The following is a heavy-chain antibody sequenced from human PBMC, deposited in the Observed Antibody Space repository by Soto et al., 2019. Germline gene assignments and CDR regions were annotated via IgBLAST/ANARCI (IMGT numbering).Heavy chain of an antibody. V-gene: IGHV1-8*01. CDR3: ARAVYGDYVGRYYYYGMDV. D-gene: IGHD4-17*01. CDR1: GYTFTSYD. Sequence: ASVKVSCKASGYTFTSYDINWVRQATGQGLEWMGWMNPNSGNTGYAQKFQGRVTMTRNTSISTAYMELSSLRSEETAVYYCARAVYGDYVGRYYYYGMDVWGQGTTVTVSS. J-gene: IGHJ6*02. CDR2: MNPNSGNT.